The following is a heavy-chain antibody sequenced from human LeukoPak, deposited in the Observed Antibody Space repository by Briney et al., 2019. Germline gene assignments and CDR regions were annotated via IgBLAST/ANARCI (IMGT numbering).Heavy chain of an antibody. J-gene: IGHJ4*02. CDR2: IYYSGST. Sequence: PSETLSLTCTVSGGSISSYYWSWIRQPPGKGLEWIGYIYYSGSTNYNPSLKSRVTISVDTSKNQFSLKLSSVTAADTAVYYCARERGDWYDSSGYYFDYWGQGTLVTVSS. CDR1: GGSISSYY. V-gene: IGHV4-59*01. CDR3: ARERGDWYDSSGYYFDY. D-gene: IGHD3-22*01.